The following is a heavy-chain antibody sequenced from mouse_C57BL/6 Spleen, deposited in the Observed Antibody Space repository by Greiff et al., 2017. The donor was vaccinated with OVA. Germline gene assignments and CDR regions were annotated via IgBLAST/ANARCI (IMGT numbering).Heavy chain of an antibody. J-gene: IGHJ4*01. CDR2: IDPNSGGT. D-gene: IGHD1-1*01. V-gene: IGHV1-72*01. CDR3: ARPPNGSGTYYYAMDY. CDR1: GYTFTSYW. Sequence: QVQLQQSGAELVKPGASVKLSCKASGYTFTSYWMHWVKQRPGRGLEWIGRIDPNSGGTKYNEKFKSKATLTVDKPSSTAYMQLSSLTSEDSAVYYCARPPNGSGTYYYAMDYWGQGTSVTVSS.